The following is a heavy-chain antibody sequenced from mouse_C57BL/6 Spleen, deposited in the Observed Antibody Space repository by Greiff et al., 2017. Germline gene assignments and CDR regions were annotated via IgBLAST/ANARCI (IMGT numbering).Heavy chain of an antibody. CDR2: ISSGGDYI. J-gene: IGHJ3*01. Sequence: EVMLVESGAGLVKPGGSLKLSCAASGFTFSSYAMSWVRQTPEKRLEWVAYISSGGDYIYYADTVKGRFTISRDNARNTLYLQMSSLKSEDTAMYYCTRDLNTGWFAYWGQGTLVTVSA. V-gene: IGHV5-9-1*02. CDR1: GFTFSSYA. CDR3: TRDLNTGWFAY.